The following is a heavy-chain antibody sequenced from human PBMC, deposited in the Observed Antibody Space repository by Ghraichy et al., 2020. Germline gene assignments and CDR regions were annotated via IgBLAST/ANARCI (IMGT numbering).Heavy chain of an antibody. D-gene: IGHD6-19*01. CDR2: INAGNGNI. V-gene: IGHV1-3*01. CDR1: GYTFTSYT. J-gene: IGHJ2*01. CDR3: ARSQSGWSFSDWYFDL. Sequence: ASVKVSCKASGYTFTSYTMHWVRQAPGQRLEWMAWINAGNGNIKYSQRFQGRVTITTDTSANTAYMELSSLRPEDASVYYCARSQSGWSFSDWYFDLWGRGTLVTVSS.